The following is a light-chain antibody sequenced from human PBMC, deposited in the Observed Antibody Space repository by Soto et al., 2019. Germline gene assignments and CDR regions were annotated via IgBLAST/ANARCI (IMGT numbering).Light chain of an antibody. CDR2: GAS. Sequence: EIVLTQSPGTLSLSPGEGATLSCRASQSVSSSYLAWYQQSPGQAPRLLIYGASTRATDIPDRFSGSGSGTDFTLTIGRLEPEDFAVYYCQQYGSSPSTFGQGTRLEIQ. CDR1: QSVSSSY. CDR3: QQYGSSPST. V-gene: IGKV3-20*01. J-gene: IGKJ5*01.